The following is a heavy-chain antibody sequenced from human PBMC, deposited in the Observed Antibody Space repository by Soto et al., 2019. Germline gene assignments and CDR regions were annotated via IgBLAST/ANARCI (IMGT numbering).Heavy chain of an antibody. CDR3: ARGGSESDY. CDR2: IKQDGSEK. Sequence: EVQLVDSGGGLVQPGGSLRLSCAVCGFTFSTYWMTWVRQAPGKGLKWVANIKQDGSEKHYVDSVKGRFTISRDNAKNSLYLQMNSLRAEDTAVYFCARGGSESDYWGQGTLVTVSS. D-gene: IGHD3-10*01. V-gene: IGHV3-7*01. J-gene: IGHJ4*02. CDR1: GFTFSTYW.